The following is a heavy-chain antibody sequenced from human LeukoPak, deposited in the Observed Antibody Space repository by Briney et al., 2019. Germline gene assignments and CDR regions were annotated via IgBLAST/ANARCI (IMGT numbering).Heavy chain of an antibody. J-gene: IGHJ4*02. CDR1: GGSISSSSYY. CDR3: ARGRSEVIVEC. D-gene: IGHD3-22*01. CDR2: IYYSGST. V-gene: IGHV4-39*01. Sequence: SETLSLTCTVSGGSISSSSYYWGRIRQPPGKGLEWIGNIYYSGSTSYNPSLKSRVTISVDTSKNQFSLKLTSVTAADTAVYYCARGRSEVIVECWGQGTLVTVSS.